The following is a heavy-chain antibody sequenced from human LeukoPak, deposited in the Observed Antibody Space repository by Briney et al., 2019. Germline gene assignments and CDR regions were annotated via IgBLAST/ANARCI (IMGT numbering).Heavy chain of an antibody. CDR3: AREFRTDYGDLCYFDY. CDR2: IYYSGST. J-gene: IGHJ4*02. V-gene: IGHV4-31*03. CDR1: GGSISSGGYY. Sequence: SETLSLTCTVSGGSISSGGYYWSWIRQHPGKGLEWIVYIYYSGSTYYNPSLKSRVTISVDTSKNQFSLKLSSVTAADTAVYYCAREFRTDYGDLCYFDYWGQGTLVTVSS. D-gene: IGHD4-17*01.